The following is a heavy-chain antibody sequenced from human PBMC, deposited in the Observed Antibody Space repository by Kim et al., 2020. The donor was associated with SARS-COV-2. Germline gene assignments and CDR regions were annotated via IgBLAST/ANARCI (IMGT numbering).Heavy chain of an antibody. D-gene: IGHD3-10*01. J-gene: IGHJ4*02. CDR3: ATSPQESYFYSAGSQHDYFDS. V-gene: IGHV4-61*01. CDR1: GGFVSRGNYY. Sequence: SETLSLTCIVSGGFVSRGNYYWNWIRQSPGKGLEWIGYIYYSGSTNYNPSLKSRVTISLDTSKNQFSLKVNSVTAADTAVYYCATSPQESYFYSAGSQHDYFDSWGRGTLVTVSS. CDR2: IYYSGST.